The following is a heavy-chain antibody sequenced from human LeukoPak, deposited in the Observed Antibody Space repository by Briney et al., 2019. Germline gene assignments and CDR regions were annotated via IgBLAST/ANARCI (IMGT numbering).Heavy chain of an antibody. D-gene: IGHD3-22*01. Sequence: GGSLRLSCAASGFTFSGYGMHWVRQAPGKGLEWVAVIWYDGSNDDYADSVKGRFTISRDNSKNTLYLQMNSLRAEDTAMYYCARSIPRYDGSAYYPDYWGQGTLVTVSS. CDR2: IWYDGSND. CDR3: ARSIPRYDGSAYYPDY. V-gene: IGHV3-33*01. CDR1: GFTFSGYG. J-gene: IGHJ4*02.